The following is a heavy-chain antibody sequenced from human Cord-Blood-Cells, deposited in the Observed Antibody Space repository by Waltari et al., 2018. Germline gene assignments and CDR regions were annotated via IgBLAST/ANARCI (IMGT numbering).Heavy chain of an antibody. CDR1: GGTFSSYA. CDR3: ARMAVRGVIIKYYYYGMDV. J-gene: IGHJ6*02. Sequence: QVQLVQSGAEVKKPGSSVKVSCKASGGTFSSYAISWVRQAPGQGLEWMGGIIPIFGTANHAQKFQGRVTITADESTSTAYMELSSLRSEDTAVYYCARMAVRGVIIKYYYYGMDVWGQGTTVTVSS. CDR2: IIPIFGTA. D-gene: IGHD3-10*01. V-gene: IGHV1-69*01.